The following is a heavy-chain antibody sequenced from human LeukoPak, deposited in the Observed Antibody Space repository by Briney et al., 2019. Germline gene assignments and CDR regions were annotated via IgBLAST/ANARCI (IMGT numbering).Heavy chain of an antibody. CDR3: ARDRRGSRGFDH. D-gene: IGHD1-26*01. CDR1: EFTFSSYW. J-gene: IGHJ4*02. CDR2: IKQDGSEK. Sequence: PGGSLRLSCAASEFTFSSYWMSWVRQAPGKGLEWVANIKQDGSEKYYVDSMKGRFTISRDNAKNSLYLQMNSLRAEDTAVYYCARDRRGSRGFDHWGQGTLVTVSS. V-gene: IGHV3-7*05.